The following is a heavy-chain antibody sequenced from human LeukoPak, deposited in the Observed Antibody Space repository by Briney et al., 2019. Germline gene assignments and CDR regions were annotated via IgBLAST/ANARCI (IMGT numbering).Heavy chain of an antibody. D-gene: IGHD6-13*01. CDR1: GGSFSGYY. CDR3: ARGGRGSSWYVYFDY. Sequence: PSETLSLTCAVYGGSFSGYYWSWIRQPPGKGLEWIGEINHSGSTNYNPSLKSRVTISVDTSKNQFSLKLSSVTAAGTAVYYCARGGRGSSWYVYFDYLGQGTLVTVSS. V-gene: IGHV4-34*01. J-gene: IGHJ4*02. CDR2: INHSGST.